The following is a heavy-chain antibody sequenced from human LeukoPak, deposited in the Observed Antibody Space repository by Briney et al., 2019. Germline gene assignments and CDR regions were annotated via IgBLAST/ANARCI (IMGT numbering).Heavy chain of an antibody. CDR3: ARVYSTIFGVVRNWFDP. Sequence: NAGGSLRLSCAASGFTFSSYSMNWVRQAPGKGLEWVSSISSSSSYIYYADSLKGRFTISRDNAKNSLYLQMNSLRAEDTAVYYCARVYSTIFGVVRNWFDPWGPGTLVTVSS. D-gene: IGHD3-3*01. V-gene: IGHV3-21*01. CDR2: ISSSSSYI. CDR1: GFTFSSYS. J-gene: IGHJ5*02.